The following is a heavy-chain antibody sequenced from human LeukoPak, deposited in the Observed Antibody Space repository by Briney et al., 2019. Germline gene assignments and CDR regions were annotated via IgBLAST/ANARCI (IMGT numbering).Heavy chain of an antibody. J-gene: IGHJ4*02. CDR1: GGTFSSYA. Sequence: SVKVSCKASGGTFSSYAISWVRQAPGQGLEWMGGIIPIFGTADYAKKLQGRVTITADESTSTAYTELSSLRSEDTAVYYCARDGGYAYDSSGYYLGWGQGTLVTVSS. V-gene: IGHV1-69*01. CDR3: ARDGGYAYDSSGYYLG. CDR2: IIPIFGTA. D-gene: IGHD3-22*01.